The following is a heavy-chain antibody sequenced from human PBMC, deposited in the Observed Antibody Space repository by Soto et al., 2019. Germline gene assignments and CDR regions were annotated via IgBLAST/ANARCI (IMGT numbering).Heavy chain of an antibody. Sequence: GGSLRLSCAASGFTFSSYAMHWVRQAPGKGLEWVAVISYDGSNKYYADSVKGRFTISRDNSKNTLYLQMNSLRAEDTAVYYCARDRKEKQWLFTYYYGMDVWGQGTTVTVSS. CDR2: ISYDGSNK. CDR3: ARDRKEKQWLFTYYYGMDV. CDR1: GFTFSSYA. D-gene: IGHD6-19*01. J-gene: IGHJ6*02. V-gene: IGHV3-30-3*01.